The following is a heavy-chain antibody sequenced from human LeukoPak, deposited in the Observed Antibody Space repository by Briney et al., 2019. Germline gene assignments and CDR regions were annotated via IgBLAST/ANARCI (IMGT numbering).Heavy chain of an antibody. J-gene: IGHJ3*02. D-gene: IGHD4-11*01. Sequence: GGSLRLSCAASGFTFSSYDMHWVRQATGKGLEWVSAIGTAGDTYYPGSVKGRFTISRENAKHSLYLQMNSLRAGDTALYYCARAWRPYSNYGAFDIWGQGTMVTVSS. V-gene: IGHV3-13*01. CDR3: ARAWRPYSNYGAFDI. CDR1: GFTFSSYD. CDR2: IGTAGDT.